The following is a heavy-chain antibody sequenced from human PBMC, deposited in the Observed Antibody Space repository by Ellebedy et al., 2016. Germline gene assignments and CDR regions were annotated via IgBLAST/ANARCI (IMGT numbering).Heavy chain of an antibody. J-gene: IGHJ4*02. V-gene: IGHV1-69*05. D-gene: IGHD6-13*01. CDR3: ARATGYSSSWYFY. Sequence: SVKVSXKASGGTFSSYAISWVRQAPGQGLEWMGGIIPIFGTANYAQKFQGRVTMTRNTSISTAYMELSSLRSEDTAVYYCARATGYSSSWYFYWGQGTLVTVSS. CDR2: IIPIFGTA. CDR1: GGTFSSYA.